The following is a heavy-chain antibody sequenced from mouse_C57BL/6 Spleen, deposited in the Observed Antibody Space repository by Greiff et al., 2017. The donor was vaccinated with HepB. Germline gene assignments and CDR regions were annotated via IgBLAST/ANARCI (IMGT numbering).Heavy chain of an antibody. J-gene: IGHJ1*03. V-gene: IGHV1-5*01. CDR3: TRRGYYGSSYGWYFDV. D-gene: IGHD1-1*01. CDR1: GYTFTSYW. Sequence: VQLQQSGTVLARPGASVKMSCKPSGYTFTSYWMHWVKQRPGQGLEWIGAIYPGNSDTSYNQKFKGKAKLTAVTSASTAYMELSSLTNEDSAVYYCTRRGYYGSSYGWYFDVWGTGTTVTVSS. CDR2: IYPGNSDT.